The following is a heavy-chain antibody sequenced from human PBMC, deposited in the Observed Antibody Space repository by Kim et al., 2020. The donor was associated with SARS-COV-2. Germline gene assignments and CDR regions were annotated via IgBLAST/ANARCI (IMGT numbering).Heavy chain of an antibody. J-gene: IGHJ6*02. CDR1: GLSFSNAW. D-gene: IGHD2-15*01. V-gene: IGHV3-15*01. Sequence: GGSLRLSCAASGLSFSNAWMSWVRQAPGKGLEWVGRILSRIDGGTTEYGAPVKGRFTISRDDSTNTLFLEMDSLKTEDTGVYYCADLSGPNKHYYYYGTDVWGRGTTVTVSS. CDR2: ILSRIDGGTT. CDR3: ADLSGPNKHYYYYGTDV.